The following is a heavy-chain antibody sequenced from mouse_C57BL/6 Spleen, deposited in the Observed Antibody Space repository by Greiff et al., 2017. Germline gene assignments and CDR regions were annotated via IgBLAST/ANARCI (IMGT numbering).Heavy chain of an antibody. Sequence: VQLKQSGPELVKPGASVKIPCKASGYTFTDYNMDWVKQSHGKSLEWIGDINPNNGGTIYNQKFKGKATLTVDKSSSTAYMELRSLTSEDTAVYYCARGITTVVATPFAYWGQGTLVTVSA. CDR3: ARGITTVVATPFAY. CDR1: GYTFTDYN. V-gene: IGHV1-18*01. CDR2: INPNNGGT. D-gene: IGHD1-1*01. J-gene: IGHJ3*01.